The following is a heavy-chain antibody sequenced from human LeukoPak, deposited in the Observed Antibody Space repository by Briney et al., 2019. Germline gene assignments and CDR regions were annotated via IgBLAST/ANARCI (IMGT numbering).Heavy chain of an antibody. Sequence: GGSLRLSCAASGFIFCDFAMHWVRQAPGKGLEWVSGISWNSGTIAYADSVKGRFTISRDNAKNTLYLQMNSLRAEDTAVYYCARDGGGSGSYFDYWGQGTLVTVSS. CDR3: ARDGGGSGSYFDY. J-gene: IGHJ4*02. D-gene: IGHD1-26*01. V-gene: IGHV3-9*01. CDR2: ISWNSGTI. CDR1: GFIFCDFA.